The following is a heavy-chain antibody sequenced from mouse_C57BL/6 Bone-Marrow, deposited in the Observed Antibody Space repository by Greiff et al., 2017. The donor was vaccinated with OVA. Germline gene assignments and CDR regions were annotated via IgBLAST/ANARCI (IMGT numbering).Heavy chain of an antibody. CDR2: INYDGSST. Sequence: DVKLVESEGGLVQPGSSMKLSCTASGFTFSDYYMAWVRQVPEKGLEWVANINYDGSSTYYLDSLKSRFIISRDNAKNILYLQMSSLKSEDTATYYCARERGSSFPYYFDYWGQGTTLTVSS. J-gene: IGHJ2*01. D-gene: IGHD1-1*01. CDR1: GFTFSDYY. V-gene: IGHV5-16*01. CDR3: ARERGSSFPYYFDY.